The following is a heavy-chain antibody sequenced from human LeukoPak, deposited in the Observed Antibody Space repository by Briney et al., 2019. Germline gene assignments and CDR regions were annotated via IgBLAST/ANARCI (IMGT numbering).Heavy chain of an antibody. J-gene: IGHJ6*02. CDR3: ARDRGAAAGIRYYGMDV. D-gene: IGHD6-13*01. CDR2: IDYSGST. V-gene: IGHV4-59*01. CDR1: GGSIRGYY. Sequence: SETLSLTCTVSGGSIRGYYWSWIRQPPGKGLEWIGYIDYSGSTNYNPSLKSRVTISVDTSKNQFSLKLSSVTAADTAVYYCARDRGAAAGIRYYGMDVWGQGTTVTVSS.